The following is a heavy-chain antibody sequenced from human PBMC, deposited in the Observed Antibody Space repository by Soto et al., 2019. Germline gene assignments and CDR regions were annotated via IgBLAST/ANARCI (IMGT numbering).Heavy chain of an antibody. V-gene: IGHV4-31*03. CDR3: AGAVSDFDVRRYRTSYFDQ. Sequence: QVQLDESGPGLVQPSQTLSHSCTVSGASVSTGVYYWTWIRQHPGKGLEWIGYIDNSGSTYYNPSLTGRVDISVDTSKNQFSLNLQSLTAADSAFSYCAGAVSDFDVRRYRTSYFDQWGQGILVTVSS. CDR1: GASVSTGVYY. J-gene: IGHJ4*02. CDR2: IDNSGST. D-gene: IGHD3-10*02.